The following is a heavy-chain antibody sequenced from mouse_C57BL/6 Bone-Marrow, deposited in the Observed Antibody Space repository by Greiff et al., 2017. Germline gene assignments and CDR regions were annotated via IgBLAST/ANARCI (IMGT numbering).Heavy chain of an antibody. Sequence: VQLQQSGAELVRPGASVKLSCTASGFNIKDDYIHWVKQRPEQGLEWIGWIDPEIGDPEYASKFQGKATITSDTSSNTAYLQLSSLTSEDTAVYYCSSCDGNYFDFWGQGTPLTVAS. CDR3: SSCDGNYFDF. V-gene: IGHV14-4*01. CDR2: IDPEIGDP. D-gene: IGHD2-3*01. J-gene: IGHJ2*01. CDR1: GFNIKDDY.